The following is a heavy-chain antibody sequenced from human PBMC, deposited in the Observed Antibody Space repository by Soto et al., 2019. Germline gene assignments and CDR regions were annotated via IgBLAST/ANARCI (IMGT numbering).Heavy chain of an antibody. V-gene: IGHV3-30*18. J-gene: IGHJ4*02. CDR1: GFTFSSYG. D-gene: IGHD6-13*01. CDR2: ISYDGSNK. Sequence: GSLRISCAASGFTFSSYGMHWVRQAPGKGLEWVAVISYDGSNKYYADSVKGRFAISRDNSKNTLYLQMNSLRAEDTAVYYCAKLAAAGGVDYWGQGTLVTVSS. CDR3: AKLAAAGGVDY.